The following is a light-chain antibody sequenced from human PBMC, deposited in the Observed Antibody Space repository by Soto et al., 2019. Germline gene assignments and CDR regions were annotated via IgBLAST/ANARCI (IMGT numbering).Light chain of an antibody. J-gene: IGLJ1*01. CDR2: EVF. CDR1: SSDVGSYNL. CDR3: CSYTSTFTYV. V-gene: IGLV2-14*02. Sequence: QSALTQPASVSGSPGQSITISCTGPSSDVGSYNLVSWYQQYPGKAPKLIIFEVFKRPSGVSHRFSGSKSGNTASLTISGLQAEDEANYYCCSYTSTFTYVFGAGTKVTVL.